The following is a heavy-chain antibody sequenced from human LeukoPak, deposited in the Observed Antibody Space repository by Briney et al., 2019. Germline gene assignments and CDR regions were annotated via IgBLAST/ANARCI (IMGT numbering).Heavy chain of an antibody. V-gene: IGHV3-23*01. CDR1: GFTFSSSA. J-gene: IGHJ4*02. CDR2: ISGSGSGGST. D-gene: IGHD5-24*01. CDR3: ASRDGYNWVFDY. Sequence: GGSLRLSCAASGFTFSSSAMSWVRQAPGRGLEWVSSISGSGSGGSTYYADSVKGRFTISRDNSKNTLYLQMNSLRAEDTAVYYCASRDGYNWVFDYWGQGTLVTVSS.